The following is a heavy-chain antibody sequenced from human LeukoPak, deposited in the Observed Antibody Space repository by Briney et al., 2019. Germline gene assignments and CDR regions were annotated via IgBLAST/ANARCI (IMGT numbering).Heavy chain of an antibody. D-gene: IGHD2-2*02. Sequence: PSETLSLTCTVSGGSISSYYWSWIRQPAGKGLEWIGRIYTSGSTNYNPSLKSRVTMSVDTSKNQFSLKLSSVTAADTAVYYCASGYCSSTSCYTGDFQHWGQGTLVTVSS. CDR1: GGSISSYY. J-gene: IGHJ1*01. CDR2: IYTSGST. V-gene: IGHV4-4*07. CDR3: ASGYCSSTSCYTGDFQH.